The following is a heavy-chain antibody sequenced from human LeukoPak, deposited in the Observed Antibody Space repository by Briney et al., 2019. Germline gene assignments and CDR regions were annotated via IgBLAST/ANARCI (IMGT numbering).Heavy chain of an antibody. V-gene: IGHV3-9*01. Sequence: GGSLRLSCAASGFTFEDYAMHWVRQAPGKGLEWVSGINWNSASTGYADSVKGRFTISRDNSKNTLYLQMNSLRDEDTAVYYCAKDSHWILFDDWGQGTLVTVSS. D-gene: IGHD2-2*03. CDR2: INWNSAST. CDR1: GFTFEDYA. CDR3: AKDSHWILFDD. J-gene: IGHJ4*02.